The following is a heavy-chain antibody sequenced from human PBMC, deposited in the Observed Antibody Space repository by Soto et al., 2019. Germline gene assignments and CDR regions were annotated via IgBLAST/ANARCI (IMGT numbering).Heavy chain of an antibody. CDR3: AAGGSSFLGEFDY. V-gene: IGHV1-58*02. CDR2: IVVGSGNT. Sequence: SVKVSCKASGFTFTSSAIQWVRQARGQRLEWIGWIVVGSGNTNYAQKFQERVTITRDMSTSTAYMELSSLRSEDTAVYYCAAGGSSFLGEFDYWGQGTLVTVSS. J-gene: IGHJ4*02. CDR1: GFTFTSSA. D-gene: IGHD6-13*01.